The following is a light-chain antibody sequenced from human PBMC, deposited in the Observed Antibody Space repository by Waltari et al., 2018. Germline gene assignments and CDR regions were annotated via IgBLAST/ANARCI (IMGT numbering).Light chain of an antibody. CDR3: LQLSNWPWT. V-gene: IGKV3D-15*01. J-gene: IGKJ1*01. CDR2: GAS. Sequence: EIVMTQSPATLSLSPGDRTTLSCRASQSVSTILAWYKPKPGQSPRLLIYGASSRASGIPDRLGGSGSGTDFTLTISSLEPEDVGVYYCLQLSNWPWTFGQGTKVEI. CDR1: QSVSTI.